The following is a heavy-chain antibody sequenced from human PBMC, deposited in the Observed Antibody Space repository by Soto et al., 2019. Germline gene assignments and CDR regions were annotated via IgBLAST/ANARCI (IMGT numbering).Heavy chain of an antibody. CDR2: ISYDGSNK. Sequence: GGSLRLSCAASGFTFSSYAMHWVRQAPGKGLEWVAVISYDGSNKYYADSVKGRFTISRDNSKNTLYLQMNSLRAEDTAVYYCARDPPNFWSGYYWYYFDYWGQGTLVTVSS. V-gene: IGHV3-30-3*01. CDR1: GFTFSSYA. D-gene: IGHD3-3*01. CDR3: ARDPPNFWSGYYWYYFDY. J-gene: IGHJ4*02.